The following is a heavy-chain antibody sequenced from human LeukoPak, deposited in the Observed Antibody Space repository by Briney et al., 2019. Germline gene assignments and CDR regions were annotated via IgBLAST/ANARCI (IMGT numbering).Heavy chain of an antibody. CDR1: GGSISSYS. CDR2: MYTSGST. V-gene: IGHV4-4*07. D-gene: IGHD6-13*01. J-gene: IGHJ5*02. Sequence: SETLSLTCTVSGGSISSYSWSWIRQPAGKGLEWIGHMYTSGSTNYNPSLKSRVTISVDTSKNQFSLKLSSVTAADTAVYYCARVGKKIYSSRANWFDPWGQGTLVTVSS. CDR3: ARVGKKIYSSRANWFDP.